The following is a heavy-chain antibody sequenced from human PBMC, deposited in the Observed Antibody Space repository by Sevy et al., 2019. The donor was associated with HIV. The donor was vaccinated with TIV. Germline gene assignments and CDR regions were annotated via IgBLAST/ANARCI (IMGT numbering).Heavy chain of an antibody. CDR1: GFNFGSHA. CDR3: ARDLISGSYSQSLDY. V-gene: IGHV3-30*04. D-gene: IGHD1-26*01. J-gene: IGHJ4*02. CDR2: ISSDGNSQ. Sequence: GGSLRLSCAASGFNFGSHAMHWVRQAPGKGLDWAAVISSDGNSQYSADSVKRRFTISRDNSKNTLYLQMDSLRVEDTAVYYCARDLISGSYSQSLDYWGQGTLVTVSS.